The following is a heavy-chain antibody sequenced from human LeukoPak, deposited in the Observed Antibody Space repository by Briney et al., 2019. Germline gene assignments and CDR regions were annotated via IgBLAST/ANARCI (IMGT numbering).Heavy chain of an antibody. J-gene: IGHJ4*02. CDR1: GFTFSSYA. CDR2: ISGSGDNT. V-gene: IGHV3-23*01. CDR3: ARAQWELPPDY. D-gene: IGHD1-26*01. Sequence: GGSLRLSCAASGFTFSSYAMSWVRQAPGKGLEWVSGISGSGDNTYYADSVKGRFTISRDNAKNTLYLQMNSLRAEDTAVYYCARAQWELPPDYWGQGTLVTVSS.